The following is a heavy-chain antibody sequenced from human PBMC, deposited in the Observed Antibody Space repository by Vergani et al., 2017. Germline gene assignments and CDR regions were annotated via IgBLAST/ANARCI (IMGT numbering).Heavy chain of an antibody. V-gene: IGHV1-24*01. Sequence: QVQLVQSGAEVKKPGASVKVSCKVSGYTLTELSMHWVRQAPGKGLEWMGGFDPEDGETIYAQKFQDRVTMTEDTSTDTAYMELSSLRSEDTAVYYCATGRREYCSSTSCSDMDVWGQGTTVTVSS. J-gene: IGHJ6*02. CDR3: ATGRREYCSSTSCSDMDV. D-gene: IGHD2-2*01. CDR2: FDPEDGET. CDR1: GYTLTELS.